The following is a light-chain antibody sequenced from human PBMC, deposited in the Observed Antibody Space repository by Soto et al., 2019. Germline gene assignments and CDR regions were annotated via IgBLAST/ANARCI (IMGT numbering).Light chain of an antibody. CDR2: GAS. CDR1: QSVSSS. CDR3: QQYNNWWT. V-gene: IGKV3-15*01. Sequence: EVVMTQSPATLSMSPGERATLSCRASQSVSSSLAWYQQKPGQAPRLLIYGASTRATGIPDRFSGSGSETEFTLTIISLQDEDFAIYYCQQYNNWWTFGQGTKVEIK. J-gene: IGKJ1*01.